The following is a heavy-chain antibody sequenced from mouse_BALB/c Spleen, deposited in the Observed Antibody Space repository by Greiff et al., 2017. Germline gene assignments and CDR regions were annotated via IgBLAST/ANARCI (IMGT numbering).Heavy chain of an antibody. D-gene: IGHD1-1*01. Sequence: EVQLVESGAELVKPGASVKLSCTASGFNIKDTYMHWVKQRPEQGLEWIGRIDPANGNTKYDPKFQGKATITADTSSNTAYLQLSSLTSEDTAVYYCARWGTVYAMDYWGQGTSVTVSS. CDR1: GFNIKDTY. CDR2: IDPANGNT. V-gene: IGHV14-3*02. J-gene: IGHJ4*01. CDR3: ARWGTVYAMDY.